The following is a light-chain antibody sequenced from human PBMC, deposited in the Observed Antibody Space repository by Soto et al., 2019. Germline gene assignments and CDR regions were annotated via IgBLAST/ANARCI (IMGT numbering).Light chain of an antibody. V-gene: IGLV1-47*01. J-gene: IGLJ1*01. CDR3: ATWDDSLNGFYV. CDR2: RNN. Sequence: QSVLTRPPSASGTPGQGVTISCSGSASNIGSNYVYWYQQLPGTAPKLLIYRNNQRPSGVPDRFSGSKSGTSASLAIRGLRSDDEADYFCATWDDSLNGFYVFGTGTKGTVL. CDR1: ASNIGSNY.